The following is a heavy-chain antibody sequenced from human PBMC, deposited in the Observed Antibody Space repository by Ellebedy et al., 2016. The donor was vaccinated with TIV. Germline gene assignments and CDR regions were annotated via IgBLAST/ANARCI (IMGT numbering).Heavy chain of an antibody. CDR3: ARTRRASGTYPEDFDY. Sequence: SGPTLVXPTQTLKLTCTFSGFSLSTCEMSVSWIRQPPGKALEWLAVIDCTDDKYYSTSLKTRLTISKDTSKNQVVLTMTNMDPVDTATYYCARTRRASGTYPEDFDYWGQGTLVTVSS. D-gene: IGHD3-10*01. CDR1: GFSLSTCEMS. J-gene: IGHJ4*02. V-gene: IGHV2-70*01. CDR2: IDCTDDK.